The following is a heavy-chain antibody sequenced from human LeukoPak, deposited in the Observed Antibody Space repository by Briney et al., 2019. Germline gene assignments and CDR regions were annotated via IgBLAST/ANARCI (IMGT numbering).Heavy chain of an antibody. CDR3: ARARVVSSGWYPYYFDY. Sequence: SETLSLTCAVYGGSFSGYYWSWIRQPPGKGLEWIGEINHSGSTNYNPSLKSRVTISVDTSKNQFSLKLSSVTAADTAVYYCARARVVSSGWYPYYFDYWGQGTLVTVSS. J-gene: IGHJ4*02. CDR1: GGSFSGYY. D-gene: IGHD6-19*01. CDR2: INHSGST. V-gene: IGHV4-34*01.